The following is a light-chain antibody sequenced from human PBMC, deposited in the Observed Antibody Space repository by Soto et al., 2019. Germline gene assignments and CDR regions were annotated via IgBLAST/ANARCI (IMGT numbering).Light chain of an antibody. CDR1: QSISSW. CDR3: QQHNNYSIT. V-gene: IGKV1-5*03. J-gene: IGKJ5*01. CDR2: KAS. Sequence: DTEVSRAGSTRTARAGGRDTNTCRASQSISSWLAWYQQKPGKAPKLLIYKASSLESGVPSRFSGSGSGTEFTLTISSLQPDDFATYYCQQHNNYSITFGQGTRLEIK.